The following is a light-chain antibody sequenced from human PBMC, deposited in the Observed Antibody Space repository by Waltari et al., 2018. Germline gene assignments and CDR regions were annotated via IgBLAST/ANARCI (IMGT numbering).Light chain of an antibody. V-gene: IGKV1-39*01. CDR2: AAS. CDR1: QSISSY. CDR3: QQSYSISWT. Sequence: DIQMTQSPSSLSASVGDRVTITCRASQSISSYLNWYQQKPGKPPKLLIYAASSLQSGVPSRFSGSGSGTDFTLTISSLQPEDFATYYCQQSYSISWTFGQGTKVEIK. J-gene: IGKJ1*01.